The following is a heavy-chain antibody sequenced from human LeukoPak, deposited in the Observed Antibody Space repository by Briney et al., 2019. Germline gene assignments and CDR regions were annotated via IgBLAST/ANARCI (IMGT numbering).Heavy chain of an antibody. Sequence: ASVKVSCKASGYTFTGYYMHRVRQAPGQGLEWMGWINPNSGGTNYAQKFQGRVTMTRDTSISTAYMELSRLRSDDTAVYYCARDPLTVTTPFDIWGQGTMVTVSS. CDR1: GYTFTGYY. J-gene: IGHJ3*02. D-gene: IGHD4-17*01. CDR3: ARDPLTVTTPFDI. CDR2: INPNSGGT. V-gene: IGHV1-2*02.